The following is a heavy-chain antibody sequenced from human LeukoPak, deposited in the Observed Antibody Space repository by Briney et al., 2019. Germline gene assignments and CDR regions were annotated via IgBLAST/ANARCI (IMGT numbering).Heavy chain of an antibody. D-gene: IGHD2-2*01. CDR3: ARLPPSTDF. Sequence: GESLKISCKGSGYSFSNHWIGWVRQMPGKGLEWMGIIYPGDSDTRYSPSFQGQVTISADKSISTAYLQWSSLKASDTATYYCARLPPSTDFWGQGTLVTVSS. V-gene: IGHV5-51*01. J-gene: IGHJ4*02. CDR2: IYPGDSDT. CDR1: GYSFSNHW.